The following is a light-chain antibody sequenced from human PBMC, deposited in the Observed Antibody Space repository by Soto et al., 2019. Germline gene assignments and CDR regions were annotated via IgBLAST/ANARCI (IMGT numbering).Light chain of an antibody. J-gene: IGLJ3*02. CDR1: SSNIGSNP. V-gene: IGLV1-44*01. Sequence: QAVVTQPPSASGTPGQRVTISCSGSSSNIGSNPVNWYQQLPGTAPTLLIYSNNQRPSGVPDRFSGSKSGTSASLAISGLQSEDEADYYCATWDDSLNGLVFGGGTKLTVL. CDR2: SNN. CDR3: ATWDDSLNGLV.